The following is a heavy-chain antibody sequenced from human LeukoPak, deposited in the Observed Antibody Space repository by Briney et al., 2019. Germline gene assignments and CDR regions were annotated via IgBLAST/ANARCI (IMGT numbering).Heavy chain of an antibody. V-gene: IGHV3-64*01. CDR2: ITDSGSST. CDR3: ARSTRYFGSAMYYFDD. J-gene: IGHJ4*02. D-gene: IGHD3-10*01. CDR1: GFTFTGYY. Sequence: GGSLRLSCAASGFTFTGYYLHWVRQTPGKGLEYISTITDSGSSTYHTNSVRGRFTISRDNSRNTLYLQMGSLRTEDTAVYYCARSTRYFGSAMYYFDDWGQGTLVTVSS.